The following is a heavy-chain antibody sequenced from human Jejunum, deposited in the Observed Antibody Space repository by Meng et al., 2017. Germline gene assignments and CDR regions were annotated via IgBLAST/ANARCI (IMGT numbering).Heavy chain of an antibody. CDR3: AYERTNSYYFDY. D-gene: IGHD2-8*01. Sequence: LQQSGHGLVKPSQTLSLTVAISGDSVSSNSAAWSWIRQSPSRGLEWLGRTYYRSKWYNDYAISVKGRITINPDTSKNQFSLQLNSVTPEDTAVYYCAYERTNSYYFDYWGQGTLVTVSS. CDR2: TYYRSKWYN. J-gene: IGHJ4*02. V-gene: IGHV6-1*01. CDR1: GDSVSSNSAA.